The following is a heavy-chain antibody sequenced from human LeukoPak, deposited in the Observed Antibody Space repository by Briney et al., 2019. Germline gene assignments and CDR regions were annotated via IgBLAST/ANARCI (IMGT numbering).Heavy chain of an antibody. Sequence: GGSLRLSCAASGFIFSNYGMHWVRQTPGKGLEWVTFIKSDGSEKDYADSVKGRFTISRDNAKNALYLQMNSLTAEDTAVYYCAREPTYTSSWYTSCDYWGQGTLVTVSS. CDR2: IKSDGSEK. J-gene: IGHJ4*02. CDR3: AREPTYTSSWYTSCDY. V-gene: IGHV3-30*02. CDR1: GFIFSNYG. D-gene: IGHD6-13*01.